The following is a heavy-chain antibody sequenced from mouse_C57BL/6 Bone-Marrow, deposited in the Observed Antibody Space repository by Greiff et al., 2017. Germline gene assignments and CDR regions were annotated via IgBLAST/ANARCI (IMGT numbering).Heavy chain of an antibody. Sequence: QVQLQQPGAELVRPGSSVKLSCKASGYTFTSYWMHWVKQRPIQGLEWIGNIDPSDSETHYNQKFKDKATLTVDKSSSTAYMQLSSLTSEDSAVYYCAREGAAQATDFAYWGQGTLVTVSA. V-gene: IGHV1-52*01. D-gene: IGHD3-2*02. CDR2: IDPSDSET. CDR3: AREGAAQATDFAY. CDR1: GYTFTSYW. J-gene: IGHJ3*01.